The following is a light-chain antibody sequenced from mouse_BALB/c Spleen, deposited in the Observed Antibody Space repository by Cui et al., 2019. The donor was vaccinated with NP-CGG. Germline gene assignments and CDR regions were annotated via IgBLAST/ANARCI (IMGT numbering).Light chain of an antibody. V-gene: IGLV1*01. CDR1: TVAVTTSNY. Sequence: QAVVTEESALTTSPGETVSLTCRSITVAVTTSNYANWVQENPYHLFTGLLGGTNNRAPGVPARFSGSLIGNKAALTITGAQTEDEAIYFCALWYSNHWVFGGGTKLTVL. CDR3: ALWYSNHWV. J-gene: IGLJ1*01. CDR2: GTN.